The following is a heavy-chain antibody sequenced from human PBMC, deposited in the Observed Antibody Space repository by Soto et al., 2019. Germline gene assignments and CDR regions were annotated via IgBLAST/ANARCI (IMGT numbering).Heavy chain of an antibody. V-gene: IGHV3-21*01. J-gene: IGHJ6*02. D-gene: IGHD2-2*01. CDR2: ISSSSYI. Sequence: GGSLRLSCAASGFTFSSYSMNWVRQAPGKGLEWVSSISSSSYIYYADSVKGRFTISRDNAKNSLYLQMNSLGAEDTAVYYCARDRDIVVVPVTAYYYYGMDVWGQGTTVTVSS. CDR3: ARDRDIVVVPVTAYYYYGMDV. CDR1: GFTFSSYS.